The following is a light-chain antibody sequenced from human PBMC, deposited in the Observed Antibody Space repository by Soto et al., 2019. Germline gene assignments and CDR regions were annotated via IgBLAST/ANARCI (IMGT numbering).Light chain of an antibody. CDR2: KAS. J-gene: IGKJ1*01. V-gene: IGKV1-5*03. Sequence: DVQMTQSPSTLSASVGDRVTITCRTSQTINDWLAWYQQKPGKAPSLLIYKASTLESGVPLRFSGSGSGTEFTLTISNLQPDDFATFYCHQYDRFPHTFSQGTKVEVK. CDR1: QTINDW. CDR3: HQYDRFPHT.